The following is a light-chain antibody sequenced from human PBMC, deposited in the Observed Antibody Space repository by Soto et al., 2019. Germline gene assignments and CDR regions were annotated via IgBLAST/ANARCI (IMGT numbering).Light chain of an antibody. CDR1: QSIGSN. Sequence: EIVMTQSSATLSVSPGERATLSCRASQSIGSNLAWYQQKPGQAPRLLKYGASTRVTAIPARFSGSGSGTEFTLTLSSLQSEDFAVYFCQQYNNWPYTFGQGTKLEIK. V-gene: IGKV3-15*01. J-gene: IGKJ2*01. CDR3: QQYNNWPYT. CDR2: GAS.